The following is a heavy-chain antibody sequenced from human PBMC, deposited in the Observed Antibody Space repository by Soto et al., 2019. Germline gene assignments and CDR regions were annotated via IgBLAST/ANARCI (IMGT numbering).Heavy chain of an antibody. J-gene: IGHJ4*02. Sequence: SETLSLTCTVSGGSISSYYWSWIRQPPGKGLEWIGYIYYSGSTNYNPSLKSRVTISVDTSKNQFSLKLSSVTAADTAVYYCARDQAGDFDYWGQGTLVTVSS. CDR3: ARDQAGDFDY. D-gene: IGHD6-19*01. CDR2: IYYSGST. V-gene: IGHV4-59*01. CDR1: GGSISSYY.